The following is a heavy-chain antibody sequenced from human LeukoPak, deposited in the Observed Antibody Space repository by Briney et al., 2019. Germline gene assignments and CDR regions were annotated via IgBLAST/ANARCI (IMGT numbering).Heavy chain of an antibody. D-gene: IGHD3-22*01. CDR2: ISGSGDNT. Sequence: GGSLRLSCAASGFTFSCCAMSWVRQAPGKGLEWVSGISGSGDNTYYADSVKGRFTISRDNSKNTLYVQVNSLGTEDTAAYYCAKGSYYDSSGSFYFDYWGQGTLVTVSS. CDR3: AKGSYYDSSGSFYFDY. V-gene: IGHV3-23*01. CDR1: GFTFSCCA. J-gene: IGHJ4*02.